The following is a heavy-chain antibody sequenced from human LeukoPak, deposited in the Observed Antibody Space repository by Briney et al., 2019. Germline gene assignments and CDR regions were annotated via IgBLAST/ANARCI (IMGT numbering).Heavy chain of an antibody. CDR1: GFTFSSYG. CDR3: AKDVVGQQWPENY. J-gene: IGHJ4*02. V-gene: IGHV3-30*02. D-gene: IGHD6-19*01. Sequence: GGSLRLSCTASGFTFSSYGMHWVRQAPAKGLEWVTFIQYDGSEKKYADSVEGRFTISRDNSKNTLYLQMNSLRGEDTAVYYCAKDVVGQQWPENYWGQGTLVTVSS. CDR2: IQYDGSEK.